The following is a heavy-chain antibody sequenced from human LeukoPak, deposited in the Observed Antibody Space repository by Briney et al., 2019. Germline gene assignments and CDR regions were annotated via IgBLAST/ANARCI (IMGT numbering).Heavy chain of an antibody. CDR2: INHSGST. CDR1: GGSISNTNW. V-gene: IGHV4-4*02. Sequence: SGTLSLTCGVSGGSISNTNWWTWVRQPPGKGLEWIGEINHSGSTNYNPSLKSRVTISVDTSKNQFSLKLSSVTAADTAVYYCARGAHSSSSESLYWGQGTLVTVSS. D-gene: IGHD6-6*01. CDR3: ARGAHSSSSESLY. J-gene: IGHJ4*02.